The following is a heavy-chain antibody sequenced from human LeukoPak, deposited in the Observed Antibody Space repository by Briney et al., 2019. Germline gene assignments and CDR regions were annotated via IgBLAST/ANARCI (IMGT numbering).Heavy chain of an antibody. CDR2: IYSGGTT. CDR1: GITVSTNH. Sequence: GGSLRLSCAVSGITVSTNHVSWVRQAPGKGLEWVSVIYSGGTTYYADSVKGRFTISRDNPKNTLSLQMNSLRAEDTAVYYCARVEYGRGDYWGQGTLVTVSS. CDR3: ARVEYGRGDY. J-gene: IGHJ4*02. V-gene: IGHV3-66*01. D-gene: IGHD4/OR15-4a*01.